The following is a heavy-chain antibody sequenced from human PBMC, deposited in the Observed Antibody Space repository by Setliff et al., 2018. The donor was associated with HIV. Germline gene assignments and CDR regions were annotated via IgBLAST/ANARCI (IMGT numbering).Heavy chain of an antibody. D-gene: IGHD3-10*01. J-gene: IGHJ4*02. CDR1: GGSISSYY. CDR3: ARGAELLWFGELHNIPYFDY. Sequence: ETLSLTCTVSGGSISSYYWGWIRQPPGKGLEWIGYIYYSGSTNYNPSLKSRVTISVDTSKNQFSLKLSSVIAADTAVYYCARGAELLWFGELHNIPYFDYWGQGTLVTVSS. V-gene: IGHV4-59*01. CDR2: IYYSGST.